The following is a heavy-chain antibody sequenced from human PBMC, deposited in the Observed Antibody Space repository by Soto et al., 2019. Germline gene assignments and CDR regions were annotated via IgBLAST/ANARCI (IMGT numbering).Heavy chain of an antibody. D-gene: IGHD3-3*01. J-gene: IGHJ4*02. CDR3: ARESVITIFRVATSAIHY. Sequence: GGSLRLCCAASGFTFSSYSMNWVRQAPGKGLEWVSSISSSSSYIYYADSVKGRFTISRDNAKNSLYLQMNSLRAEDTAVYYCARESVITIFRVATSAIHYWGKATLVSVFS. CDR2: ISSSSSYI. CDR1: GFTFSSYS. V-gene: IGHV3-21*01.